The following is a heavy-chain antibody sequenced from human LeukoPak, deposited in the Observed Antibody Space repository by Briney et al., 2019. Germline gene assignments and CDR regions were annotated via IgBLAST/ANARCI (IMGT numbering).Heavy chain of an antibody. V-gene: IGHV3-48*01. CDR3: ARDGTYYYDSSLGD. Sequence: PGGSLRLSCAASGFTFSSYSVNWVRQAPGKGLEWVSYISSSSSTIYYADSVKGRFTISRDNAKNSLYLQMNSLRAEDTAVYYCARDGTYYYDSSLGDWGQGTLVTVSS. CDR1: GFTFSSYS. J-gene: IGHJ4*02. CDR2: ISSSSSTI. D-gene: IGHD3-22*01.